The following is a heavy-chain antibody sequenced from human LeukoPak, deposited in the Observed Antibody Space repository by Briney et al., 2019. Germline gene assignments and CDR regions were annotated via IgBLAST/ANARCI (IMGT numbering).Heavy chain of an antibody. CDR1: GFTFSSYG. J-gene: IGHJ4*02. D-gene: IGHD4-17*01. V-gene: IGHV3-30*02. CDR2: IRYDGSNK. Sequence: GGSLRLSCAASGFTFSSYGMHWVRQAPGKGLEWVAFIRYDGSNKYYADSVKGRFTISRDKSKNTLYLQMNSLRAEDTAVYYCAKDSYGDYEGYYFDYWGQGTLVTVSS. CDR3: AKDSYGDYEGYYFDY.